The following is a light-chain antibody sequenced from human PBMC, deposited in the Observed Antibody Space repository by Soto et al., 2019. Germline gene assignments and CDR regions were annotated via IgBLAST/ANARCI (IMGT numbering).Light chain of an antibody. J-gene: IGKJ1*01. Sequence: EIVMTQSPATQSVSPGERATLSCRASQSIHSNLAWYQQKPGQAPRLLIYDASTRATDIPARFSGSGSGTEFTLAISSLQPEDFAVYYCQQYNNWPRTFGQGTKVEIK. CDR3: QQYNNWPRT. CDR1: QSIHSN. CDR2: DAS. V-gene: IGKV3-15*01.